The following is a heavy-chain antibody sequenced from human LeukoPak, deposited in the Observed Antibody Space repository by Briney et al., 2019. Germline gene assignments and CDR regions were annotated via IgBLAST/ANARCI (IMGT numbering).Heavy chain of an antibody. V-gene: IGHV3-74*01. CDR3: ARAPKYYYDSSGYYYVDAFDI. D-gene: IGHD3-22*01. CDR2: INSDGSST. CDR1: GFTFSSYW. J-gene: IGHJ3*02. Sequence: GGSLRLSCAASGFTFSSYWMHWVRQAPGKGLVWVSRINSDGSSTSYADSVKGRFTISRDNAKNTLYLQMNSLRAEDPAVYYCARAPKYYYDSSGYYYVDAFDIWGQGTMVTVSS.